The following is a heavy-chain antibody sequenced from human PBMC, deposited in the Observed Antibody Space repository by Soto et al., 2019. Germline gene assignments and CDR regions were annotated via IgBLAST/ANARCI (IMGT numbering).Heavy chain of an antibody. J-gene: IGHJ4*02. CDR1: GFSLSTSGAG. Sequence: QITLKESGPTLVKPTQTLTLTCSFSGFSLSTSGAGVGWIRQPPGKALEWLALIYWDDDKRYNPTLESRLTITKDSSKNQVVLTMTNMGPVDSATYDCAHRAEVRFGELLSRPCDYWGQGTQATVSS. CDR3: AHRAEVRFGELLSRPCDY. CDR2: IYWDDDK. D-gene: IGHD3-10*01. V-gene: IGHV2-5*02.